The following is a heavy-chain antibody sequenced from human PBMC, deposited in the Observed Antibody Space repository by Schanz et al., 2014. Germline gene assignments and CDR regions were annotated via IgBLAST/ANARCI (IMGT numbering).Heavy chain of an antibody. CDR3: ARGGSGSHYRIDY. D-gene: IGHD1-26*01. J-gene: IGHJ4*02. CDR2: ISGSRRTI. CDR1: GFGFSSYS. V-gene: IGHV3-48*01. Sequence: EVQVVESGGGLVQPGGSLRLSCAASGFGFSSYSMNWVRQTPGKGLEWVSYISGSRRTIYYADSMKGRFTVSRDNAENALYLQMDSLRAEDTGLYFCARGGSGSHYRIDYGGQGTLVTVSS.